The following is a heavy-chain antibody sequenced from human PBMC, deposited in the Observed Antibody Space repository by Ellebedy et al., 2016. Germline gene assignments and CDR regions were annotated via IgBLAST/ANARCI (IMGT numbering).Heavy chain of an antibody. CDR1: GFTFSSYA. CDR3: AKDRIAVAGDAFDI. J-gene: IGHJ3*02. CDR2: ISGSGGGT. Sequence: GESLKISXAASGFTFSSYAMHWVRQAPGKGLEWVSAISGSGGGTYYADSVKGRFTISRDNSKNTLYLQMNSLRAEDTAVYYCAKDRIAVAGDAFDIWGQGTMVTVSS. D-gene: IGHD6-19*01. V-gene: IGHV3-23*01.